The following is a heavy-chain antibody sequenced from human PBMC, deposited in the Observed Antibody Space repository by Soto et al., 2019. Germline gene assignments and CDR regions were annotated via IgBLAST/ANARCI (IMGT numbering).Heavy chain of an antibody. CDR2: SNPNSGGT. Sequence: ASVKVSCKASGYTFTGYYMHWVRQAPGQGLEWMGWSNPNSGGTNYAQKFQGRVTRTRDTSISTAYMELSRLRSDDTAVYYCARGPPYSSSWYNWFDPWGQGTLVTVSS. D-gene: IGHD6-13*01. CDR1: GYTFTGYY. V-gene: IGHV1-2*02. CDR3: ARGPPYSSSWYNWFDP. J-gene: IGHJ5*02.